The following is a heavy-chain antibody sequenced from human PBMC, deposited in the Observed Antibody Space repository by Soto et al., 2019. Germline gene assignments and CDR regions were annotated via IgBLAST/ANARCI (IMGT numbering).Heavy chain of an antibody. Sequence: ASVKVSCKASGYTFTSYYMHWVRQAPGQGLEWMGIINPSGGSTSYAQKFQGRVTMTRDTSTSTVYMELSSLRSEDTAVYYCAREREQHLPYYGMDVWGQGTTVTVSS. CDR1: GYTFTSYY. J-gene: IGHJ6*02. CDR3: AREREQHLPYYGMDV. D-gene: IGHD6-13*01. CDR2: INPSGGST. V-gene: IGHV1-46*01.